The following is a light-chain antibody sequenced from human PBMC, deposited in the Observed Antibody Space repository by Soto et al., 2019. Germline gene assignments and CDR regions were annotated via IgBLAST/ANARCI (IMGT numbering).Light chain of an antibody. CDR3: QHYNSYSEA. V-gene: IGKV3-15*01. CDR2: GAS. Sequence: EIVMSQSPAALSVSTGERATLSCRASQSVSSNLAWYQQKPGQAPRLLIYGASTRATGIPSRFSGSGSGTEFTLTISSLQPDDFATYYCQHYNSYSEAFGQGTKVDIK. J-gene: IGKJ1*01. CDR1: QSVSSN.